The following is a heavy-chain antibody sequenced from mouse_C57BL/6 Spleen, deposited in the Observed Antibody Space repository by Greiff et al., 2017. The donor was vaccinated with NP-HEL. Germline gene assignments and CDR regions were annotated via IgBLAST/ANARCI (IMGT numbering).Heavy chain of an antibody. CDR1: GFTFSDYG. J-gene: IGHJ3*01. Sequence: EVKLMESGGGLVKPGGSLKLSCAASGFTFSDYGMHWVRQTPGKGLEWVAYISIGSSTIYYADTVKGRCTMSRDNAKNTLSLQMTSLRAEYTALYVCARPGAVVAPFSYWGQGTPVTSSA. V-gene: IGHV5-17*01. CDR3: ARPGAVVAPFSY. CDR2: ISIGSSTI. D-gene: IGHD1-1*01.